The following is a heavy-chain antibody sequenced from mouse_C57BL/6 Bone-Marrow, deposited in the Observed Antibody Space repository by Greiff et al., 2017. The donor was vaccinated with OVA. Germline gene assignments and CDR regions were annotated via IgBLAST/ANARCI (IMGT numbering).Heavy chain of an antibody. CDR3: AILTVYFDY. V-gene: IGHV1-82*01. J-gene: IGHJ2*01. CDR2: IYPGDGDT. D-gene: IGHD4-1*01. Sequence: VQLQQSGPELVKPGASVKISCKASGYAFSSSWMNWVKQRPGKGLEWIGRIYPGDGDTNYNGKFKGKATLTADKSSSTAYMQLSSLTSEDSAVYFCAILTVYFDYWGQGTTLTVSS. CDR1: GYAFSSSW.